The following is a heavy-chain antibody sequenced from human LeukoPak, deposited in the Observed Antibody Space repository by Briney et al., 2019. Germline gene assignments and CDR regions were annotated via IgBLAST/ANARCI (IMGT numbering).Heavy chain of an antibody. CDR1: GFTFSNSA. CDR2: ISFDGSNE. Sequence: PGRSLRLACAVSGFTFSNSAIHWVRRAPGKGLEWVAVISFDGSNEFYADSVKSRFTISRDNSKNTLYLQMNNLRAEDEALYYCARAAGCGRGTCSSAWGYYYYALNVWGQGTTVTVSS. D-gene: IGHD2-15*01. CDR3: ARAAGCGRGTCSSAWGYYYYALNV. V-gene: IGHV3-30*14. J-gene: IGHJ6*02.